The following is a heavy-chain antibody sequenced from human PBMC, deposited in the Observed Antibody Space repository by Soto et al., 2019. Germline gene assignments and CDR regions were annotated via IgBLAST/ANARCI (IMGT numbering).Heavy chain of an antibody. Sequence: GWSLRLSCAASGFTFSSYGMHWVRQAPGKGLEWVAVISYDGSNKYYADSVKGRFTISRDNSKNTLYLQMNSLRAEDTAVYYCAIYTRDAPYGMDVWGQGTTVTVSS. V-gene: IGHV3-30*03. CDR3: AIYTRDAPYGMDV. CDR2: ISYDGSNK. J-gene: IGHJ6*02. CDR1: GFTFSSYG. D-gene: IGHD2-15*01.